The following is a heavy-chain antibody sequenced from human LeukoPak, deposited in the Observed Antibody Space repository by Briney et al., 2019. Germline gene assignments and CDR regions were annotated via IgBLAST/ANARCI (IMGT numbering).Heavy chain of an antibody. CDR2: IYYSGGT. Sequence: SETLSLTCTVSGGSISSYYWGWIRQPPGKGLEWIGYIYYSGGTNYNPSLKSRVTISVDTSKNQFSLKLSSVTAADTAVYYCARDFRTRYSGSYYMDVWGKGTTVTVSS. V-gene: IGHV4-59*01. CDR1: GGSISSYY. D-gene: IGHD1-26*01. J-gene: IGHJ6*03. CDR3: ARDFRTRYSGSYYMDV.